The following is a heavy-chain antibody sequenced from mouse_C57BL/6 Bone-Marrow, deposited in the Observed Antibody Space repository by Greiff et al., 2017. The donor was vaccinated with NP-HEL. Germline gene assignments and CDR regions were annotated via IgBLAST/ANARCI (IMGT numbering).Heavy chain of an antibody. CDR2: IDPANGNT. V-gene: IGHV14-3*01. Sequence: EVQLQESVAELVRPGASVKLSCTASGFNIKNTYMHWVKQRPEQGLEWIGRIDPANGNTKYAPKFQGKAPITTDTSSNTAYLQLSSLTSEDTVIYCCAGLGPSIVRGHYYAMYYWGQGTSVTVSS. CDR3: AGLGPSIVRGHYYAMYY. J-gene: IGHJ4*01. D-gene: IGHD2-5*01. CDR1: GFNIKNTY.